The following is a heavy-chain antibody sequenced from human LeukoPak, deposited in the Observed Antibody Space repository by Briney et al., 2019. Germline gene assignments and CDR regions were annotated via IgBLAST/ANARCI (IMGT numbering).Heavy chain of an antibody. D-gene: IGHD3-3*01. CDR2: IKQDGSEK. V-gene: IGHV3-7*01. CDR3: ARDMRVVMGQDAFDI. CDR1: GFTFSSYW. Sequence: GGSLRLSCAASGFTFSSYWITWVRQAPGKGLEWVANIKQDGSEKYYVDSVKGRFTISRDNAKNSLYLQMNSLRAEDTAVYYCARDMRVVMGQDAFDIWGQGTMVTVSS. J-gene: IGHJ3*02.